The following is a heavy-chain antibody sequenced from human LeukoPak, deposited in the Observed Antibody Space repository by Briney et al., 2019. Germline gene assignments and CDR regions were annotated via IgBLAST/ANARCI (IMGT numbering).Heavy chain of an antibody. CDR3: ARPFITMVRGVIGY. CDR2: ISGSGGST. CDR1: GFTFSSYA. J-gene: IGHJ4*02. V-gene: IGHV3-23*01. D-gene: IGHD3-10*01. Sequence: PGGSLRLSCAASGFTFSSYAMSWVRQAPGKGLEWVSAISGSGGSTYYADSVKDRFTISRDNAKNTLYLQMNSLRAEDTAVYYCARPFITMVRGVIGYWGQGTLVTVSS.